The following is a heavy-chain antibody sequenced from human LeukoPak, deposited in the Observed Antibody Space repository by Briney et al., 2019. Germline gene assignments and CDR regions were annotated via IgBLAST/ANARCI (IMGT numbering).Heavy chain of an antibody. CDR1: GFTFSRNA. V-gene: IGHV3-30-3*01. Sequence: GGSLRLSCVASGFTFSRNAMHWVRQAPGKGLEWVAVISSDGSNNYYSDSVKGRFTISRDNSKNTLYLQVNSLRAEDTAVYYCARDRYRSCWYGDFDCWGQGTLVTVSS. J-gene: IGHJ4*02. CDR2: ISSDGSNN. D-gene: IGHD6-19*01. CDR3: ARDRYRSCWYGDFDC.